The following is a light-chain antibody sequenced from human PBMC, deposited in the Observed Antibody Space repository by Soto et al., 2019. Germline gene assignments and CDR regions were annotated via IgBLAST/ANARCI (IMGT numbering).Light chain of an antibody. J-gene: IGLJ2*01. CDR3: NSYAGSNNVV. CDR1: SSDVGGYNY. CDR2: HVT. V-gene: IGLV2-8*01. Sequence: ALTQPPSASGSPGQSVTISCTGTSSDVGGYNYVSWYQQHPGKAPKLIIYHVTKRPSGVPDRFSGSKSGNTASLTVSGLQTEDEADYYCNSYAGSNNVVFGGGTKVTVL.